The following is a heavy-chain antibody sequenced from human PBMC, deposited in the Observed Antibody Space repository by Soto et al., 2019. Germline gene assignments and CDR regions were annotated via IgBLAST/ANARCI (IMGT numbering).Heavy chain of an antibody. V-gene: IGHV3-64D*06. CDR3: VKVYIPPGSRSTFDY. J-gene: IGHJ4*02. CDR1: GFNFGKFP. Sequence: PGGSLRLSCSASGFNFGKFPMHWVRQSPRKGLEHVAGISDNGDGAFYTDFAKGRFTISRDNSENLLYLQMDSLKAEDTAVYYCVKVYIPPGSRSTFDYWGQGALVTVSS. CDR2: ISDNGDGA. D-gene: IGHD2-21*01.